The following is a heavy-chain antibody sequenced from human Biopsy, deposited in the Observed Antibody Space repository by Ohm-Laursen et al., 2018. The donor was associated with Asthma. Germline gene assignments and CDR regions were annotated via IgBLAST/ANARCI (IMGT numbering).Heavy chain of an antibody. Sequence: ASVKVSCKISGYTFNRAGITWVRQAPGQGLEWLGWISVYNGNTKVAQKLQDRVTMITDTSTSTAYMELRSLRSDDTAVYFCARAVDYSHYYGIDVWGQGTTVTVS. V-gene: IGHV1-18*01. D-gene: IGHD3-10*01. CDR3: ARAVDYSHYYGIDV. CDR2: ISVYNGNT. J-gene: IGHJ6*02. CDR1: GYTFNRAG.